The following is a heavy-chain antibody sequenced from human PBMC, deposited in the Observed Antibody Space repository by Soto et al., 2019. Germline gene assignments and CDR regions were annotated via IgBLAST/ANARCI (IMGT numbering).Heavy chain of an antibody. CDR3: ARSDGRY. CDR2: ISHHGSDK. J-gene: IGHJ4*02. V-gene: IGHV3-30*03. Sequence: PGGSLRLSCGASGFTFGSFGMHWVRQAPGKGLEWVAAISHHGSDKYYAESVKGRFTISRDNSKNTLYLQMNSLRAADTAVYYCARSDGRYWGQGTLVTVSS. CDR1: GFTFGSFG.